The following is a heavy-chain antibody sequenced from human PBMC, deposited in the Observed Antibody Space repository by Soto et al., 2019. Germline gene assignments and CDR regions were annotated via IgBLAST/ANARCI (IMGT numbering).Heavy chain of an antibody. J-gene: IGHJ4*01. CDR1: GHTSTHNG. Sequence: GASVKVSCKASGHTSTHNGISWVRRAPGQGLEWMGWININRGDVNHAPKFQGRVTLTTDTSTTTAYMELRSLRLDDTAVYFCATDDMNRGRFDYWGHGXLVTVHS. CDR2: ININRGDV. V-gene: IGHV1-18*01. CDR3: ATDDMNRGRFDY.